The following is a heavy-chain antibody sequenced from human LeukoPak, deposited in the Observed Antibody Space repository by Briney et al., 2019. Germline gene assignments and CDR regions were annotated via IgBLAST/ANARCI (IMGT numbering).Heavy chain of an antibody. V-gene: IGHV3-74*01. CDR2: INTDGSGT. CDR3: ARDRGDDYGAFDI. J-gene: IGHJ3*02. D-gene: IGHD4-17*01. CDR1: GFTFSSYW. Sequence: GGSLRLSCAASGFTFSSYWMHWVRQAPGKGLVWVSRINTDGSGTSYADSVKGRFTISRDNAKNTLYLQMNSLRAEDTAVYYCARDRGDDYGAFDIWGQGTMVTVSS.